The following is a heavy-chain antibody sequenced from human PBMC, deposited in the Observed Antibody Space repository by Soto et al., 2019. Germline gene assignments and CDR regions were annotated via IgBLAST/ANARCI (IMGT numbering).Heavy chain of an antibody. D-gene: IGHD5-18*01. CDR2: INPDNGNT. V-gene: IGHV1-3*01. J-gene: IGHJ5*02. CDR3: ARGIATGQLRP. CDR1: GYTFTIYP. Sequence: QVQLVQSGAEVKKPGASVKISCKASGYTFTIYPMNWVRQAPGQRLEWMGWINPDNGNTKSSQKFQDRVIITRDTSALTAYTALSSLRSEDTAGYYFARGIATGQLRPWGQGTLVTGSS.